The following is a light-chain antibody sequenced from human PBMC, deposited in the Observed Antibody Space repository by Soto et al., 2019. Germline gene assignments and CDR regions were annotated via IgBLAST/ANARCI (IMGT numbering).Light chain of an antibody. J-gene: IGLJ2*01. CDR3: CSYAGYSTFVV. V-gene: IGLV2-23*03. CDR2: EGT. Sequence: QSALTQPASVSGSPGQSITISCTGTSSDVGSYNLVSWYQLHPGKAPKVIIYEGTKRPSGVSDRFFGFKSGNTASLTISGLQAEDEADYYCCSYAGYSTFVVFGAGTKVTVL. CDR1: SSDVGSYNL.